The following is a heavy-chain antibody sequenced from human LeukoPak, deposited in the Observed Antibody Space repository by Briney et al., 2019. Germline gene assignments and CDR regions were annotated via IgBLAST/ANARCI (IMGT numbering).Heavy chain of an antibody. Sequence: GGSLRLSCAASGFTFSSYAMSCVPQAPGKGLEWVSAISGSGGSTYYADSVKGRFTISRDNSKNTLYLQMNSLRAEDTAVYYCAKGTDRTVGELLDYWGQGTLVTVSS. CDR1: GFTFSSYA. V-gene: IGHV3-23*01. CDR3: AKGTDRTVGELLDY. CDR2: ISGSGGST. J-gene: IGHJ4*02. D-gene: IGHD3-16*01.